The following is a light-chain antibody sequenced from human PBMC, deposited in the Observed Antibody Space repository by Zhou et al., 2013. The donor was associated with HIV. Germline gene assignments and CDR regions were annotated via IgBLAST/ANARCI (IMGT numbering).Light chain of an antibody. CDR2: KAS. Sequence: DIQMTQPPSTLSASVGDRVTITCRASQSISTWLAWYQQKPGKAPNLLIYKASSLESGVPSRFSGSGSGTEFTLTISSLQPDDFATYYCQQCNSPWTFGQGTKVEIK. J-gene: IGKJ1*01. V-gene: IGKV1-5*03. CDR1: QSISTW. CDR3: QQCNSPWT.